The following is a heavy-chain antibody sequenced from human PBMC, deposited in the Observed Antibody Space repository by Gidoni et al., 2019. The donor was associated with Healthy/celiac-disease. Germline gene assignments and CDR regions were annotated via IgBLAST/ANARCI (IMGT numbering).Heavy chain of an antibody. D-gene: IGHD6-6*01. Sequence: QVQLVQSGAAVKKPGSSVTVSCKASGGTFSSSAISWVRQAPGQGIEWMGGIIPIFGTANDAQKVQGRVTITADESTSTADMELSSRRSEDTAVDYCARGPAGQLVRLGYFDYWGQGTRVTVSS. CDR2: IIPIFGTA. J-gene: IGHJ4*02. CDR1: GGTFSSSA. CDR3: ARGPAGQLVRLGYFDY. V-gene: IGHV1-69*01.